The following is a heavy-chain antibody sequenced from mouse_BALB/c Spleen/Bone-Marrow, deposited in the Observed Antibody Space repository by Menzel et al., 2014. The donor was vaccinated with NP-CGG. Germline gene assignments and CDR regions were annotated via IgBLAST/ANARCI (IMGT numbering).Heavy chain of an antibody. CDR2: INPSNGRT. Sequence: VQLQESGAELVKPGASVKLSCKASGYTFTSYWMHWVKQRPGQGLEWIGEINPSNGRTNYNEKFKNKATPTVDKSSSTAYMQLSSLTSEDSAVYYCARSGNYYFDYWGQGTTLTVSS. J-gene: IGHJ2*01. CDR3: ARSGNYYFDY. V-gene: IGHV1S81*02. CDR1: GYTFTSYW. D-gene: IGHD2-1*01.